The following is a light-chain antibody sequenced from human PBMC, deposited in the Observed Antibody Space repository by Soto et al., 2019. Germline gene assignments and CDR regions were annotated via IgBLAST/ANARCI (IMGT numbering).Light chain of an antibody. Sequence: QSVLTQPASVPGSPGQSITISCTGTSSDVGGYNYVSWYQQHAGEAPKFMIYEVSNRPSGVSNRFSGSKSGNTASLTISGLQAEDEADYYCSSYTSASSFYVFGTGTKVTVL. J-gene: IGLJ1*01. CDR2: EVS. CDR1: SSDVGGYNY. CDR3: SSYTSASSFYV. V-gene: IGLV2-14*01.